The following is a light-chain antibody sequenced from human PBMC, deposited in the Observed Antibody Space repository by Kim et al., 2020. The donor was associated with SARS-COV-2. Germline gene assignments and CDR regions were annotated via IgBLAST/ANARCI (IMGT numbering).Light chain of an antibody. CDR2: GAA. V-gene: IGKV1-27*01. CDR3: QKYNRDPLT. Sequence: DIQLTQSPSSLSASLGDRVTIICRASQGIISYLAWYQQKPGKVPNLLIYGAATLLTGVPSRFSGSGSGTEFTLTIEDLQPDDIAAYYCQKYNRDPLTFGHGTKVDIK. J-gene: IGKJ3*01. CDR1: QGIISY.